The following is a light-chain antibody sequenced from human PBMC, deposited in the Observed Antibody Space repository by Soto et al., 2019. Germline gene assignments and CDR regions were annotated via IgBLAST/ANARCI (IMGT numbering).Light chain of an antibody. CDR3: SSYTSSSTEV. Sequence: QSALTQPASVSGSPGKSITISCPGTSSDVGGYNYVSWYQQHPGKAPKLMIYEVSNRPSGVSNRFSGSKSGNTASLTISGLQAQEEADYYCSSYTSSSTEVFGTGTKVTVL. CDR1: SSDVGGYNY. J-gene: IGLJ1*01. CDR2: EVS. V-gene: IGLV2-14*01.